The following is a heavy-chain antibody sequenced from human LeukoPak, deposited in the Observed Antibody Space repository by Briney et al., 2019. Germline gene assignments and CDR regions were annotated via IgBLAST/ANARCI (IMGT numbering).Heavy chain of an antibody. CDR2: IYYSGST. CDR3: ASLLFTIFGVDPGWFDP. J-gene: IGHJ5*02. D-gene: IGHD3-3*01. CDR1: GGSISSGGYY. Sequence: SETLSLTCTVSGGSISSGGYYWSWIRQHPGKGLEWIGYIYYSGSTYYNPSLKSRVTISVDTSKNQFSLKLSSVTAADTAVYYCASLLFTIFGVDPGWFDPWGQGTLVTVSS. V-gene: IGHV4-31*03.